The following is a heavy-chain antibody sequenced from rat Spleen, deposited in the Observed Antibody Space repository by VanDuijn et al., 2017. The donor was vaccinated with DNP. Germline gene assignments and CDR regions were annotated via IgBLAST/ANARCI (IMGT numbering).Heavy chain of an antibody. CDR3: VIHYHDGNYYYYYYFDF. CDR2: ILYDGSSS. Sequence: EVQLVESGGGLVQPGNSLKLSCAASGFTLSDYAMAWVRQSPKKGLEWVATILYDGSSSYYRDSVKGRFTVSRDNAKSTLNLQMDSLRSEDTATYYCVIHYHDGNYYYYYYFDFWGPGTTVTVSS. D-gene: IGHD1-12*02. CDR1: GFTLSDYA. J-gene: IGHJ1*01. V-gene: IGHV5S10*01.